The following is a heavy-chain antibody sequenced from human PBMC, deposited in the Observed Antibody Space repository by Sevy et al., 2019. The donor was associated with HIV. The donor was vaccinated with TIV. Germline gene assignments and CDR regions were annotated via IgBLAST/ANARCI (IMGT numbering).Heavy chain of an antibody. CDR2: ISGSGGSS. CDR3: AKDQATVNTKSWYFDL. Sequence: GGSLRLSCAASKFTFSSYAMSWVRQAPGKGLEWVSAISGSGGSSYYADSVKGRFTISRDNSKNTLYLQMNSLRVEDTAVYYCAKDQATVNTKSWYFDLWGRGTLVTVSS. CDR1: KFTFSSYA. J-gene: IGHJ2*01. D-gene: IGHD4-4*01. V-gene: IGHV3-23*01.